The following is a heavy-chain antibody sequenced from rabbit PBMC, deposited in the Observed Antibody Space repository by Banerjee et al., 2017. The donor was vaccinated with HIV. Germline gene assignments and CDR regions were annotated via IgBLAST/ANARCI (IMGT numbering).Heavy chain of an antibody. Sequence: QEQLEESGGDLVKPEGSLTLTCTASGFSFSNKYVMCWVRQAPGKGLEWIGCIYTGSVGNTYYASWVNGQFTISKSTSLNTVTLQMTSLTAADTATYFCARDLAGVIGWNFGLWGPGTLVTVS. J-gene: IGHJ6*01. CDR3: ARDLAGVIGWNFGL. V-gene: IGHV1S45*01. D-gene: IGHD4-1*01. CDR2: IYTGSVGNT. CDR1: GFSFSNKYV.